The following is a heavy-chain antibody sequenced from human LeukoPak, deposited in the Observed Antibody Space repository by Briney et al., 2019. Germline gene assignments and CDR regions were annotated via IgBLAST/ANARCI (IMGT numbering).Heavy chain of an antibody. CDR2: IDPSDSYT. Sequence: GESLRISCKGSGYSFTSYWISWVRQMPGKGREWMGRIDPSDSYTNYSPSFQGHVTISADKSISTAYLQWSSLKASDTAMYYCARHVRGYGGNSGRDYWGQGTLVTVSS. CDR3: ARHVRGYGGNSGRDY. D-gene: IGHD4-23*01. J-gene: IGHJ4*02. CDR1: GYSFTSYW. V-gene: IGHV5-10-1*01.